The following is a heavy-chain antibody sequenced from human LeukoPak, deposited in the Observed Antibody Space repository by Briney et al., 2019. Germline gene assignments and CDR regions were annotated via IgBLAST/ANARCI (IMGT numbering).Heavy chain of an antibody. CDR1: GFTFSDYI. Sequence: GGSLRLSCAVSGFTFSDYILDWVRQAPGRGLEWVGRIRREGQSYSTEYAASVKGRFTISRDDSKNLLYLHMNSLKTEDTAVYHCSRDGGEGGSSAFDIWGQGTMVTVSS. CDR3: SRDGGEGGSSAFDI. J-gene: IGHJ3*02. D-gene: IGHD2-15*01. CDR2: IRREGQSYST. V-gene: IGHV3-72*01.